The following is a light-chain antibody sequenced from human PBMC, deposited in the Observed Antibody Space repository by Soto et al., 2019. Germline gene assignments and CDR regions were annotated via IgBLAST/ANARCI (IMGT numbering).Light chain of an antibody. J-gene: IGKJ5*01. CDR3: QQYNNWPHT. CDR1: QGISNF. CDR2: AAS. V-gene: IGKV1-9*01. Sequence: IQLTQSTSSLSASVGDRVTITWRASQGISNFLAWYQQKPGKAPKLLIYAASTLQSGVPSRFSGSGSGTDFTLTISSLQSEHFAVYYCQQYNNWPHTFGQGTRLEI.